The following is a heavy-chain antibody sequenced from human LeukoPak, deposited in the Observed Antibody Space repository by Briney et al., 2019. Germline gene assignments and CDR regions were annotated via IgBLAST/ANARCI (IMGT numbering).Heavy chain of an antibody. CDR2: IYHSGST. CDR1: DYSISSAYY. Sequence: SETLSLTCAVSDYSISSAYYWGWIRQPPGKGLEWIGSIYHSGSTDYNPSLKSRVTISVDTSKNQFSLKLTSVTAADTAVYYCARVQAGVGPGHWGQGTLVTVSS. V-gene: IGHV4-38-2*01. D-gene: IGHD1-26*01. J-gene: IGHJ4*02. CDR3: ARVQAGVGPGH.